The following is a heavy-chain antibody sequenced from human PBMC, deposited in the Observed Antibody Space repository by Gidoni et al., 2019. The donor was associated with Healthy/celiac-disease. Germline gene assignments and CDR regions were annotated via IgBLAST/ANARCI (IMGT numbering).Heavy chain of an antibody. J-gene: IGHJ6*03. V-gene: IGHV3-33*01. CDR1: GFTFSSYG. D-gene: IGHD2-15*01. Sequence: QVQLVESGGGVVQPGRSLRLSCAESGFTFSSYGMQWVRQAPGKGLEGVAVIWYDGSNKYYADSVKGRFTISRDKSKNTLYLQMNSLRAEDTAVYYCARGGCSGGSCYSLYYYMDVWGKGTTVTVSS. CDR3: ARGGCSGGSCYSLYYYMDV. CDR2: IWYDGSNK.